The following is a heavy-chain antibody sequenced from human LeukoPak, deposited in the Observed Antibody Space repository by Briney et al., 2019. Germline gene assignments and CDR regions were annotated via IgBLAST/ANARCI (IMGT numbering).Heavy chain of an antibody. D-gene: IGHD3-22*01. CDR3: AGHEPHYYDSSGYYYVGYFDY. CDR2: IYYSGNT. Sequence: SETLSLTCTVSGGSISSSSYYWGWIRQPPGEGLEWIGSIYYSGNTYYNPSLKSRVTISVDTSTNQFSLKLSSVTAADTAVYYCAGHEPHYYDSSGYYYVGYFDYWGQGTLVTVSS. V-gene: IGHV4-39*01. CDR1: GGSISSSSYY. J-gene: IGHJ4*02.